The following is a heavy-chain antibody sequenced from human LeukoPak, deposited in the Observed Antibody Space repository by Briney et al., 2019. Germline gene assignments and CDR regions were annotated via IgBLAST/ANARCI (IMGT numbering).Heavy chain of an antibody. CDR2: ISSSGGST. Sequence: GGSLRLSCAASGFTFITYAMSWVRQAPGKGLEWVSAISSSGGSTFYADSVKGRFTVSRDNSKNTLWLQMNILRVEDTAVYYCAREVSAQAIHGFDPWGQGTLVTVSS. CDR1: GFTFITYA. V-gene: IGHV3-23*01. J-gene: IGHJ5*02. D-gene: IGHD2-21*01. CDR3: AREVSAQAIHGFDP.